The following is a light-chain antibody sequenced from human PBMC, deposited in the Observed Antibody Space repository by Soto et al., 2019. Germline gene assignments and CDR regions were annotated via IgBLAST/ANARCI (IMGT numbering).Light chain of an antibody. V-gene: IGKV3-15*01. J-gene: IGKJ1*01. Sequence: EIVLTQSPGTLSLSPGERATLSCRASQSVGSDLVWYQQRPGQAPRLLIFGASTRATGIPARFSGRGSGTEFTLTISGLQSEDFALYYCQHYYNWPPWTFGQGTKVDIK. CDR2: GAS. CDR1: QSVGSD. CDR3: QHYYNWPPWT.